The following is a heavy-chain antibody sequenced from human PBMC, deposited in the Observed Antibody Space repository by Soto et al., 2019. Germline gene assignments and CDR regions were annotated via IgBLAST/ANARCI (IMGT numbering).Heavy chain of an antibody. CDR2: IIPILGIA. CDR1: GGTFSSYT. D-gene: IGHD6-13*01. CDR3: AREIAAAGSFDY. Sequence: QVQLVQSGAEVKKPGSSVKVSCKASGGTFSSYTISWVRQAPGQGLEWMGRIIPILGIANYAQKFQGRVTITADKSTSTAYVELSSLRSEDTAVYYCAREIAAAGSFDYWGQGTLVTVSS. V-gene: IGHV1-69*08. J-gene: IGHJ4*02.